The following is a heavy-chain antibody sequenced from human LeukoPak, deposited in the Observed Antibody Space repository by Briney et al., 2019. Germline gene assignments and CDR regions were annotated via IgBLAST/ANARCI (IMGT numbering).Heavy chain of an antibody. CDR1: GFTFSSYA. CDR2: ISGSGGST. D-gene: IGHD2-2*01. V-gene: IGHV3-23*01. CDR3: AKDKVVVVPAARFDAFDI. J-gene: IGHJ3*02. Sequence: PGGSLGLSCAASGFTFSSYAMSWVRQAPGKGLEWVSAISGSGGSTYYADSVKGRFTISRDNSKNTLYLQMNSLRAEDTAVYYCAKDKVVVVPAARFDAFDIWGQGTMVTVSS.